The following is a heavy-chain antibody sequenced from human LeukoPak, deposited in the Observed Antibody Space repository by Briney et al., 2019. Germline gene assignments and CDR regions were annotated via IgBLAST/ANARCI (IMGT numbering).Heavy chain of an antibody. Sequence: GGSLRLSCAASGFTFDDYAMHWVRQAPGKGLEWVSGISWNSGSIGYADSVKGRFTISRDNAKNPLYLQMNSLRAEDTALYYCARGWYYGSGADYWGQGTLVTVSS. CDR2: ISWNSGSI. D-gene: IGHD3-10*01. CDR1: GFTFDDYA. V-gene: IGHV3-9*01. J-gene: IGHJ4*02. CDR3: ARGWYYGSGADY.